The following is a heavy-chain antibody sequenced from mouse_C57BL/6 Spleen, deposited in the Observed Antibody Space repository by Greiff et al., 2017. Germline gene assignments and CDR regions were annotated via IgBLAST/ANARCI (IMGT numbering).Heavy chain of an antibody. CDR3: ARLWLHDYYAMDY. Sequence: VQLKESGPELVKPGASVKIPCKASGYTFTDYNMDWVKQSHGKSLEWIGDINPNNGGTIYNQKFKGKATLTVDKSSSTAYMELRSLTSEDTAVYYCARLWLHDYYAMDYWGQGTSVTVSS. J-gene: IGHJ4*01. D-gene: IGHD2-2*01. CDR1: GYTFTDYN. V-gene: IGHV1-18*01. CDR2: INPNNGGT.